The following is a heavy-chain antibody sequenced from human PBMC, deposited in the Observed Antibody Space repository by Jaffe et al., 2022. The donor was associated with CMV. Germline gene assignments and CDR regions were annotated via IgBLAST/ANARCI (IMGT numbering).Heavy chain of an antibody. Sequence: EVQLVESGGGLVQPGGSLRLSCAASGFTFSSYWMHWVRQAPGKGLVWVSRINSDGSSTSYADSVKGRFTISRDNAKNTLYLQMNSLRAEDTAVYYCARGGIVGATSYYYYMDVWGKGTTVTVSS. CDR2: INSDGSST. CDR3: ARGGIVGATSYYYYMDV. J-gene: IGHJ6*03. D-gene: IGHD1-26*01. CDR1: GFTFSSYW. V-gene: IGHV3-74*01.